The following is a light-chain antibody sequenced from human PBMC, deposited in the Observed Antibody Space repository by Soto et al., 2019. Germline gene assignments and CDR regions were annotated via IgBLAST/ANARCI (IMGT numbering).Light chain of an antibody. V-gene: IGKV1-39*01. CDR2: DVS. CDR3: QQGYSIHALT. Sequence: EIQMTQSPSSMSESVGDIVTISCRASQTISTYLHWYQHKPGRAPRLLISDVSTLQSGVPGRFRGSGSETEFTLTITYLQPEDFATYYCQQGYSIHALTFGGGTKLDIK. CDR1: QTISTY. J-gene: IGKJ4*01.